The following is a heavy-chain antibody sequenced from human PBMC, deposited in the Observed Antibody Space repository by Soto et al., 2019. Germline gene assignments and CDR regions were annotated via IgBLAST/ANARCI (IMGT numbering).Heavy chain of an antibody. J-gene: IGHJ6*02. V-gene: IGHV3-33*01. Sequence: QVQLVESGGGVVQPGRSLRLSCAASGFTFSSYGMHWVRQAPGKGLEWVAVIWYDGSNKYYADSVKGRFTISRDNSKNTLYLQMIRLRAEDTAVYYCARDMVRGVTIGRYYYYCMDVWGQGTTVTVSS. CDR1: GFTFSSYG. D-gene: IGHD3-10*01. CDR3: ARDMVRGVTIGRYYYYCMDV. CDR2: IWYDGSNK.